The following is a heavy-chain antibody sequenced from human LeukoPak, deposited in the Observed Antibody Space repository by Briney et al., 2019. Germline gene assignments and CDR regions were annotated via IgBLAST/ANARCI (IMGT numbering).Heavy chain of an antibody. J-gene: IGHJ4*02. CDR1: GFTFSSYW. CDR2: INSDGGST. CDR3: ARSRGLLLPDY. Sequence: GGSLRLSCAASGFTFSSYWMHWVRQAPGKGLVWVSRINSDGGSTSYADSVKGRFTISRDNAKNTLDLQMNSLRAEDTAVYYCARSRGLLLPDYWGQGALVTVSS. D-gene: IGHD3-3*01. V-gene: IGHV3-74*01.